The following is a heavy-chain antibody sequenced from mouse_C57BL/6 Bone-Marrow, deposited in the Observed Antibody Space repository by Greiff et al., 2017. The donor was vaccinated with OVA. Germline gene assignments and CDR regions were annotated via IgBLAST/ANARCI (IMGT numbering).Heavy chain of an antibody. V-gene: IGHV14-1*01. CDR2: IDPEDGDT. J-gene: IGHJ1*03. CDR1: GFNIKDYY. CDR3: TTLYYYGSSYGYFDV. D-gene: IGHD1-1*01. Sequence: VQLQHSGAELVRPGASVKLSCTASGFNIKDYYMHWVKQRPEQGLEWIGRIDPEDGDTEYAPKFQGKATMTADTSANTAYLQLSSLTSEDTAVYYCTTLYYYGSSYGYFDVWGTGTTVTVSS.